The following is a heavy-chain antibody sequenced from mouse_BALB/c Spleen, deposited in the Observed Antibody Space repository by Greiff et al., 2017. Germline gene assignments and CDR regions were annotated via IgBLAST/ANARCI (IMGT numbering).Heavy chain of an antibody. CDR2: IDPENGNT. J-gene: IGHJ3*01. CDR3: ARSPWFAY. CDR1: GFNIKDYY. V-gene: IGHV14-1*02. Sequence: EVKLQESGAELVRPGALVKLSCKASGFNIKDYYMHWVKQRPEQGLEWIGWIDPENGNTIYDPKFQGKASITADTSSNTAYLQLSSLTSEDTAVYYCARSPWFAYWGQGTLVTVSA.